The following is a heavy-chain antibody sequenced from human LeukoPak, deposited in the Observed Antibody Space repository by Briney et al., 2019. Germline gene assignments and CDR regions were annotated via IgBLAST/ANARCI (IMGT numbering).Heavy chain of an antibody. CDR3: ARRHSGYADY. Sequence: PSETLSLTCTVSGGSISSYYWSWIRQPPGKGLEWIGYIYYSGSTNYNPSLKSRVTISVDTSKNQFSLKLSSVTAADTAVYYCARRHSGYADYWGQGTLVTVSS. D-gene: IGHD3-10*01. CDR1: GGSISSYY. V-gene: IGHV4-59*01. J-gene: IGHJ4*02. CDR2: IYYSGST.